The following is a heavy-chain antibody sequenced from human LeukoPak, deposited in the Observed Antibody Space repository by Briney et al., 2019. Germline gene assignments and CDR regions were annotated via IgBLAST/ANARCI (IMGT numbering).Heavy chain of an antibody. V-gene: IGHV3-30*03. CDR1: GFTFSSYA. D-gene: IGHD3-3*01. CDR2: ISYDGSNK. Sequence: GGFLRLSCAASGFTFSSYAMHWVRQAPGKGLEWVTVISYDGSNKYYADSVKGRFTISRDNSKNTLYLQTNSLRAEDTAVYYCARKGYYDLVPDGMDVWGQGTTVTVSS. CDR3: ARKGYYDLVPDGMDV. J-gene: IGHJ6*02.